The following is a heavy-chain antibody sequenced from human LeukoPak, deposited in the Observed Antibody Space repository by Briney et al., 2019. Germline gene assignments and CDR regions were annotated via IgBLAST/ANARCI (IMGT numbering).Heavy chain of an antibody. V-gene: IGHV4-34*01. D-gene: IGHD4-17*01. CDR1: GGSFSGYY. Sequence: ASETLSLTCAVYGGSFSGYYWSWIRQPPGKGLEWIGEINHSGSTNYNPSLKSRVTISVDTSKNQFSLKLSSVTAADTAVYYCARLSTGTTVTTGSYYYMDVWGKGTTVTISS. CDR3: ARLSTGTTVTTGSYYYMDV. CDR2: INHSGST. J-gene: IGHJ6*03.